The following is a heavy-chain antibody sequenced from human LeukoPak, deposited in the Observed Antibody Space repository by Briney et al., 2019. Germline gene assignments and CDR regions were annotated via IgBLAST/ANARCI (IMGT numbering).Heavy chain of an antibody. D-gene: IGHD5-18*01. CDR1: GFTFEDFT. CDR3: SKGDDRYGFDY. Sequence: GGSLRLSCAASGFTFEDFTMHWVRQAPGKALEWVSLITWDGQNIEYQDSVKGRFTISRDNSENSLYLQMKSLKTEDNALYFCSKGDDRYGFDYWGQGTLVTVSS. CDR2: ITWDGQNI. J-gene: IGHJ4*02. V-gene: IGHV3-43*01.